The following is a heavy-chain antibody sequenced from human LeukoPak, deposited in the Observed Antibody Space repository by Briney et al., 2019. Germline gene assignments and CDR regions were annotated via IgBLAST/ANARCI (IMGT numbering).Heavy chain of an antibody. CDR1: GGSISSYY. J-gene: IGHJ4*02. D-gene: IGHD3-9*01. CDR3: ARAYYDILTGYYRSYYFDY. Sequence: SETLSLTCTVSGGSISSYYWSWIRQPPGKGLEWIGYIYYSGSTNYNPSLKSRVTISVDTSKNQFSLKLSSVTAADTAVYYCARAYYDILTGYYRSYYFDYWGQGTLVTVSS. V-gene: IGHV4-59*01. CDR2: IYYSGST.